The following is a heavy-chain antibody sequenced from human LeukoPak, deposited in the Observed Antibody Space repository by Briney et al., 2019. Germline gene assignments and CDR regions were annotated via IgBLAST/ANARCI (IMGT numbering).Heavy chain of an antibody. J-gene: IGHJ4*02. Sequence: GGSLRLSCAASGFTFSSYSMNWVRQAPGKGPEWISYIISSSSTMYYADSVKGRFTISRDNAKNSLYLQMNSLRAEDTAVYYCARDSSWSFDYWGQGTLVTVSS. CDR3: ARDSSWSFDY. V-gene: IGHV3-48*01. D-gene: IGHD3-10*01. CDR1: GFTFSSYS. CDR2: IISSSSTM.